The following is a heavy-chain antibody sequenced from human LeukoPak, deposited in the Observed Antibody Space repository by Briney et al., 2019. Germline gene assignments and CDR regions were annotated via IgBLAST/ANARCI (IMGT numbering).Heavy chain of an antibody. CDR3: PRDPNSAL. J-gene: IGHJ4*02. CDR2: LYTSGST. CDR1: GGSISSSY. V-gene: IGHV4-4*07. Sequence: SETLSLTCTVSGGSISSSYWSWIRQPAGKGLEWIGRLYTSGSTKYNYNPSLKSRVTMSVDTSKNQFSLNLTSVTAADTAVYYCPRDPNSALWGQGTLVTVSS. D-gene: IGHD2-21*01.